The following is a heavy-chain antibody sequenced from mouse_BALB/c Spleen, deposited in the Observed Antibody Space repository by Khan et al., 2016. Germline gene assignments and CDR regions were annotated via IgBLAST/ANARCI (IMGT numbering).Heavy chain of an antibody. Sequence: EVKLLESGGGLVQPGGSLKLSCAASGFDFSRYWMSWVRQAPGKALEWIGEINPDSSTINYKPSLKDKFIISRDNAKNTLYLQMSKVRSEDTALYYCARLHYYGWFAYWGQGTLVTVSA. CDR3: ARLHYYGWFAY. CDR1: GFDFSRYW. D-gene: IGHD1-2*01. V-gene: IGHV4-1*02. CDR2: INPDSSTI. J-gene: IGHJ3*01.